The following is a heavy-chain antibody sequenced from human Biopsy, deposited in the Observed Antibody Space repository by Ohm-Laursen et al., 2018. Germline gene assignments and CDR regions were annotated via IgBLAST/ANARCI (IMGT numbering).Heavy chain of an antibody. CDR2: MYYNERT. Sequence: SGTLSLTCSVSGGSVTNYYWTWIRQPPGKGLEWIGYMYYNERTYYNPSLRGRVTISVDTSKNQISLRLSSVTAADTAVYYCASGGQWPKPYLRYFDPWGQGTPVTVSS. V-gene: IGHV4-59*02. CDR3: ASGGQWPKPYLRYFDP. J-gene: IGHJ5*02. D-gene: IGHD6-19*01. CDR1: GGSVTNYY.